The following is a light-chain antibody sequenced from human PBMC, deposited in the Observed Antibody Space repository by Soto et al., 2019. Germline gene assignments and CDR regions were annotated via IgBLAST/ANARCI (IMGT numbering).Light chain of an antibody. CDR3: MQRRELTCT. CDR2: TLS. J-gene: IGKJ2*02. Sequence: EIVMTQPLLSLPVTPGDPASISSRSRQSLVYSHDGNTYVDGYLQKPGQSPQLLICTLSFQASRVPDGFSGSGSGTDFTLKISRVEADVVGVYYGMQRRELTCTFCQGTKLEIK. V-gene: IGKV2-40*01. CDR1: QSLVYSHDGNTY.